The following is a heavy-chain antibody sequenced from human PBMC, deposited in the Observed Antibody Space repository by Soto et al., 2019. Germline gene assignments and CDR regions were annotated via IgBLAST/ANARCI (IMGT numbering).Heavy chain of an antibody. D-gene: IGHD3-10*01. V-gene: IGHV1-18*01. J-gene: IGHJ6*01. CDR3: ARGRRLRYYRSGRDYYGMQA. CDR1: GYTFTSYG. Sequence: ASVKVSCKACGYTFTSYGISWVGQAGGQGREWMGWISAYNGNTNYAQKLQGRVTMTTDTSTSTAYMELRSLRSDDTAVYYCARGRRLRYYRSGRDYYGMQAWGQGTTVNVSS. CDR2: ISAYNGNT.